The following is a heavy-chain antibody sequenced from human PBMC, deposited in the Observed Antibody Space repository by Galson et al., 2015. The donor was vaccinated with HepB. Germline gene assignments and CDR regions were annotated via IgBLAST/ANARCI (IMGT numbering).Heavy chain of an antibody. D-gene: IGHD1-14*01. J-gene: IGHJ5*02. CDR3: AQYNYWRFDP. CDR2: INHDGSEK. V-gene: IGHV3-7*01. CDR1: GFTFSAYW. Sequence: SLRLSCAASGFTFSAYWMTWVRQAPGKGLEWVANINHDGSEKYYVDSVKGRFTISRDNARNSVYLQMDYLRVEDTAVYYCAQYNYWRFDPWGQGTLVTVSS.